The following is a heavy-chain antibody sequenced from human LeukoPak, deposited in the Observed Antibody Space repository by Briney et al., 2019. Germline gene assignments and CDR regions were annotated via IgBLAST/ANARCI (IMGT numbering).Heavy chain of an antibody. CDR1: GFTFSSYS. V-gene: IGHV3-21*01. Sequence: GGSLRLSCAASGFTFSSYSMNWVRQAPGKGLEWVSSISSSSSYIYYADSVKGRFTISRDNAKNSLYLQMNSLRAEDTAVYYCARVPASWELVDYWGQGTLVTVSS. CDR2: ISSSSSYI. CDR3: ARVPASWELVDY. J-gene: IGHJ4*02. D-gene: IGHD1-26*01.